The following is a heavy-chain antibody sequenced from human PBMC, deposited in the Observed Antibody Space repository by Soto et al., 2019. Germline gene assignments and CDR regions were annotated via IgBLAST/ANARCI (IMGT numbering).Heavy chain of an antibody. CDR3: LRFGGLITIGGYFDS. D-gene: IGHD3-16*01. V-gene: IGHV3-23*01. CDR1: GFSFSNYA. J-gene: IGHJ4*02. CDR2: IGGRGSPT. Sequence: QLLESGGGLVQPGGSLTRSCAASGFSFSNYAMSWVRQAPGGGLEWVAAIGGRGSPTYYPDSMRGRITISRDNSKKTVFLRMNSLGAEDTAVYYCLRFGGLITIGGYFDSWGQGSLVTVST.